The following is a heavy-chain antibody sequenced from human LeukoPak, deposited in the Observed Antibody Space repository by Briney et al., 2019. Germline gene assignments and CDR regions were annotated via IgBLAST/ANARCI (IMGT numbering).Heavy chain of an antibody. CDR2: INHGRGT. V-gene: IGHV4-34*01. CDR3: AREDYYFDS. Sequence: SETLSLTCSVYGGSITAYYWSWIRQPPGKGLEWIGEINHGRGTKYNPSLESRVTILLDASKNEVSLNLNSVTAADTAVYYCAREDYYFDSWGQGTLVTVSS. J-gene: IGHJ4*02. CDR1: GGSITAYY.